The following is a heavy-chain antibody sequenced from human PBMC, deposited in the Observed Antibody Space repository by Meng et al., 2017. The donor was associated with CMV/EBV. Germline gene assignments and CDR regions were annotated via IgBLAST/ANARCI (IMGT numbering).Heavy chain of an antibody. CDR2: IIPILGIA. Sequence: SVKVSCKASGGTFSSYTISWVRQAPGQGLEWMGRIIPILGIANCAQKFQGRVTITADMSTSTAYMELSSLRSEDTAVYYCAAGEKAAAGSNLDYWGQGTLVTVSS. V-gene: IGHV1-69*02. D-gene: IGHD6-13*01. CDR1: GGTFSSYT. CDR3: AAGEKAAAGSNLDY. J-gene: IGHJ4*02.